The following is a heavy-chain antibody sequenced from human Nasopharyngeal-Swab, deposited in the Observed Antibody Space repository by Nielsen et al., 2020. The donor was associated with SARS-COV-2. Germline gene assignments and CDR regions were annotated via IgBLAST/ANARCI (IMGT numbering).Heavy chain of an antibody. CDR1: GFTFSSSA. CDR2: IGGAGST. J-gene: IGHJ4*01. D-gene: IGHD1-26*01. Sequence: GESLKISCAASGFTFSSSAISWVRQAPGMGLEWVSTIGGAGSTLYADSVKGRFTISRDNSKNTVYLQMNSLRAEDTAVYYCAKYLGSGGYQAFCDYWGHGTLVTVSS. CDR3: AKYLGSGGYQAFCDY. V-gene: IGHV3-23*01.